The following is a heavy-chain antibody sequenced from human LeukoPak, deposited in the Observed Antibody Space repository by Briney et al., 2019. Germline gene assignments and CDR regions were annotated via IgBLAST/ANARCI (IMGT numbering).Heavy chain of an antibody. D-gene: IGHD3-22*01. J-gene: IGHJ4*02. CDR2: IYYSGST. CDR3: ASYYYDSSGYYDY. Sequence: SETLSLTCTVSGGSISSYYWSWIRQPPGKGLEWIGYIYYSGSTNYNPSLKSRVTISVDTSKNQFSLKLSSVTAADTAVYYCASYYYDSSGYYDYWGQGTLVTVSS. V-gene: IGHV4-59*01. CDR1: GGSISSYY.